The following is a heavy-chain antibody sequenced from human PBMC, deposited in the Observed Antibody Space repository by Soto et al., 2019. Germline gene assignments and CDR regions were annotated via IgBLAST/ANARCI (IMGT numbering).Heavy chain of an antibody. CDR2: VFYSGST. D-gene: IGHD2-21*01. Sequence: PPEALCVSKTVSGASISTHYWSVSRQSPGKGLEWIGQVFYSGSTNYNPSLKSRVTISIDTSTSKFSLKLTSVTAADTAVYYCARTFVVQVDYFDYWGPGTLVTLSS. CDR3: ARTFVVQVDYFDY. CDR1: GASISTHY. V-gene: IGHV4-59*11. J-gene: IGHJ4*02.